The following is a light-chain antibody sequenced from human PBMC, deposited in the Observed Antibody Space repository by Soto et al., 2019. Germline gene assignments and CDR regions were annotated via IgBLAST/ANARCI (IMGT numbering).Light chain of an antibody. CDR1: SSAVGGYNY. J-gene: IGLJ1*01. CDR2: DVS. V-gene: IGLV2-14*01. Sequence: QSVLTQPASVSGSPGQSITISCTGTSSAVGGYNYVSWYQQHPGKAPKLMIYDVSNRPSGVSNRFSGSKSGNTASLTISGLQAEDEADYYCSSYTSSSTLSFGTGTKVTVL. CDR3: SSYTSSSTLS.